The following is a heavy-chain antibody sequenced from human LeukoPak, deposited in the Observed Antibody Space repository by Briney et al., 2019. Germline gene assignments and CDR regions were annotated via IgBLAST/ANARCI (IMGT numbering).Heavy chain of an antibody. CDR1: GYVFASHW. D-gene: IGHD2-2*01. CDR3: AKDDPHQRFDN. V-gene: IGHV1-2*02. Sequence: PLASVKVSCKASGYVFASHWLHWVRQAPGQGLEWVGYIKPDSDATDLAQRFQGRVTLTRDTSISTAYLELNGLTADDTAVYFCAKDDPHQRFDNWGQGTLVSVSS. J-gene: IGHJ4*02. CDR2: IKPDSDAT.